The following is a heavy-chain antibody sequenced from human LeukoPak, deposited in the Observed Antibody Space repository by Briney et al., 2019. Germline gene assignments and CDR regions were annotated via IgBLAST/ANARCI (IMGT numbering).Heavy chain of an antibody. CDR1: GFTFRTYA. Sequence: PGRSLRLSCAASGFTFRTYAMYWVRQAPGKGLEWVAVISSDGSNKFYADSVKGRFTISRDNSKNTLYLQMNSLSTEDTALYYCARDTYGSSWSPLNYWGRGTLVTVSS. D-gene: IGHD6-13*01. V-gene: IGHV3-30-3*01. CDR2: ISSDGSNK. J-gene: IGHJ4*02. CDR3: ARDTYGSSWSPLNY.